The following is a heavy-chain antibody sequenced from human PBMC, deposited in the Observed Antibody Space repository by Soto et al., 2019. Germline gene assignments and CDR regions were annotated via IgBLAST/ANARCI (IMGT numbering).Heavy chain of an antibody. Sequence: ASVKVSYKASGYTFTSYAMHWVRQAPGQRLEWMGWINAGNGNTKYSQKFQGRVTITRDTSASTAYMELSSLRSEDTAVYYCGRSPGIAVADYRGQGTLVNVSS. CDR3: GRSPGIAVADY. V-gene: IGHV1-3*01. J-gene: IGHJ4*02. CDR1: GYTFTSYA. CDR2: INAGNGNT. D-gene: IGHD6-19*01.